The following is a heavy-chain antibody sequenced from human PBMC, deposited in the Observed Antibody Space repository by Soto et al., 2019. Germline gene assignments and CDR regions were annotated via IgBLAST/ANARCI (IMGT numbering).Heavy chain of an antibody. J-gene: IGHJ4*02. CDR3: ASGWMAAFDN. CDR2: IYYSGST. D-gene: IGHD2-2*03. V-gene: IGHV4-59*11. Sequence: LSLTCNVTGDSIKTHYWSWIRQAPGKGLEWIGYIYYSGSTLYNPSLKRRVTISADTAKNQFSLRLTSLTAAGTAVYYCASGWMAAFDNWGQGTLVTVSS. CDR1: GDSIKTHY.